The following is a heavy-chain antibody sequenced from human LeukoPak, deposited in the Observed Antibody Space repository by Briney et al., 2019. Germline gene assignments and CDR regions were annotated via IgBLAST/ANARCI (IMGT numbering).Heavy chain of an antibody. Sequence: AGSLRLSCAASGFTFSSYEMNWVRQAPGKGLEWVSYISSSGSTIYYADSVKRRFTISRDNAKNSLYLQMNSLRAEDTAVYYCASTMVRELGDYWGQGTLVTVPS. CDR1: GFTFSSYE. J-gene: IGHJ4*02. D-gene: IGHD3-10*01. V-gene: IGHV3-48*03. CDR2: ISSSGSTI. CDR3: ASTMVRELGDY.